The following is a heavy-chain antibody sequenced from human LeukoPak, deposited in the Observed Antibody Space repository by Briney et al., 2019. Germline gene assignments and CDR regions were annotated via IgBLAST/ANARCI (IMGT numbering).Heavy chain of an antibody. Sequence: SETLSLTSAVYGGSFSGYYWCWIRQRPGKGLEWIGETYRSGSTNYNPSLKRRVTTSVDTSRNQFSLKLSYVTAADTAVYYCATRLRGLDIWGQGTMVTVSS. V-gene: IGHV4-34*01. D-gene: IGHD4-17*01. J-gene: IGHJ3*02. CDR2: TYRSGST. CDR1: GGSFSGYY. CDR3: ATRLRGLDI.